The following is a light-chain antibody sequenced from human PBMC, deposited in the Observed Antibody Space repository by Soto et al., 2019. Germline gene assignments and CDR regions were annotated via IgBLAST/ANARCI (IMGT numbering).Light chain of an antibody. CDR3: QQYDFLPLT. Sequence: EVVLTQSPGTLSLSPGDRATLSCRASQSVSRNYLAWYQQKPGQTPRLLIFGASNRAADIPARFSASGSGTDSTLTISGLEPDDFAVYYCQQYDFLPLTFGGGTRL. V-gene: IGKV3-20*01. CDR2: GAS. CDR1: QSVSRNY. J-gene: IGKJ4*01.